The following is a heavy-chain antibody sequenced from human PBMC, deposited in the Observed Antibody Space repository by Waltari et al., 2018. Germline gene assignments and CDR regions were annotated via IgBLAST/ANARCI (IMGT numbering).Heavy chain of an antibody. V-gene: IGHV3-7*01. CDR1: GFSFSSWY. Sequence: DVLLVESGGDLVQPGGSLRLSCAASGFSFSSWYMSWFRQAPGKGLEWWANMNQDGSEKNYVDSVKGRFTISRDNAKNSLSLQMNSLRVEDTAVYYCARAPKRTSSEVDYWGQGTLVTVSS. CDR2: MNQDGSEK. J-gene: IGHJ4*02. D-gene: IGHD6-19*01. CDR3: ARAPKRTSSEVDY.